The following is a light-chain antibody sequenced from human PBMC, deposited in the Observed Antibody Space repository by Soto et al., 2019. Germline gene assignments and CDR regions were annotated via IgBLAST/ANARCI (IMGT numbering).Light chain of an antibody. CDR2: EGI. Sequence: QSVLTQPASVSGSPGQSITISCTGTRSTVGGFNVVSWHQQHPGKAPKVIIYEGIKRPSGVSNRFSGSNSGSTASLTISGLQAEDEADYYCCSYVGATTYVFGTGTKVTVL. V-gene: IGLV2-23*01. CDR3: CSYVGATTYV. J-gene: IGLJ1*01. CDR1: RSTVGGFNV.